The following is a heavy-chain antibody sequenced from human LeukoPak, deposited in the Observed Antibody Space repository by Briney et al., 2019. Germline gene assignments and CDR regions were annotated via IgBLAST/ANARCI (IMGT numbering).Heavy chain of an antibody. V-gene: IGHV5-51*01. J-gene: IGHJ4*02. CDR1: GYSFTSYW. D-gene: IGHD5-18*01. Sequence: GEFLKIFCRSSGYSFTSYWIGWVRQVSGKGLEWVGSIYSGDSDTIYSPFLQGPVTISADKSISTAYLQWSSLKASDTAMYYCARVDTAMVIASDYWGQGTLVTVSS. CDR2: IYSGDSDT. CDR3: ARVDTAMVIASDY.